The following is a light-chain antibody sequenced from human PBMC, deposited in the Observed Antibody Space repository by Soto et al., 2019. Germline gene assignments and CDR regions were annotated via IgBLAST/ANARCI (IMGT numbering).Light chain of an antibody. CDR2: TAS. CDR3: QEYNNYWT. J-gene: IGKJ1*01. Sequence: DIQMTQSPSTLPASVGDTVTITCRASQTISRWLAWYHQKPGKAPRLLIYTASTLESGVPSRFSASGSGTEFTLTISSLHPDDFATYYCQEYNNYWTFGQGTKVDIK. V-gene: IGKV1-5*01. CDR1: QTISRW.